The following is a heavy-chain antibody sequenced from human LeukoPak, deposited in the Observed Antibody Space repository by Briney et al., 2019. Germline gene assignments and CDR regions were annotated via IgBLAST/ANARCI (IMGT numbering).Heavy chain of an antibody. Sequence: GGSLRLSCAASGFTFDDYAMHSVRQAPGKGLEGVSSISWNSGSIGYADSVKGRFTISRDNAKNSLYLQMNSLRAEDTALYYCAKDMTAAVAVAGSAFDYWGQGTLVTVSS. CDR2: ISWNSGSI. CDR1: GFTFDDYA. CDR3: AKDMTAAVAVAGSAFDY. V-gene: IGHV3-9*01. J-gene: IGHJ4*02. D-gene: IGHD6-19*01.